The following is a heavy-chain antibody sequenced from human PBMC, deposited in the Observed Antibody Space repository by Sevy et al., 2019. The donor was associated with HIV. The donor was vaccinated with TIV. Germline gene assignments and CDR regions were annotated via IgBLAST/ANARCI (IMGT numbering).Heavy chain of an antibody. J-gene: IGHJ4*02. V-gene: IGHV3-72*01. CDR2: IRNKANSYTT. Sequence: GGSLRLSCAASGFTFSEYGMHWVRQAPGKGLEWVGRIRNKANSYTTEFAASVKGRFTISRDDSKNSLYLQMHSLKTDDTAVYYCARVMRRILWWSLDSWGQGTLVTVSS. D-gene: IGHD2-21*01. CDR1: GFTFSEYG. CDR3: ARVMRRILWWSLDS.